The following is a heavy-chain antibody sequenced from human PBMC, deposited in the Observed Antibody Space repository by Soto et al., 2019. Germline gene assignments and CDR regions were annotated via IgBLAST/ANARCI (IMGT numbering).Heavy chain of an antibody. V-gene: IGHV4-30-4*01. D-gene: IGHD2-15*01. J-gene: IGHJ5*01. CDR2: IYKSATT. Sequence: SSETLSLTCSVSGDSISTVDYFWAWVRQPPGQALEYIGYIYKSATTYYNPSFESRVAISLGTSKSQFSLNVTSLTAADTAVYFCARGRYCLTGRCFPNWFDSWGQGTLVTSPQ. CDR3: ARGRYCLTGRCFPNWFDS. CDR1: GDSISTVDYF.